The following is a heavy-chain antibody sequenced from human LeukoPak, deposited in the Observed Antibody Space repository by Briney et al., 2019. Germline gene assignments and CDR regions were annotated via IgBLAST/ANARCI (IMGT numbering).Heavy chain of an antibody. CDR1: GGSISSYY. Sequence: SETLSLTCTVSGGSISSYYWSWIRQPAGKGLEWIGRIYTSGSTNYNPSLKSRVTISVDTSKNQFSLTLNAVTAADTAVYFCARDSGDYNYDYWGQGTLISVSS. D-gene: IGHD5-24*01. CDR2: IYTSGST. V-gene: IGHV4-4*07. CDR3: ARDSGDYNYDY. J-gene: IGHJ4*02.